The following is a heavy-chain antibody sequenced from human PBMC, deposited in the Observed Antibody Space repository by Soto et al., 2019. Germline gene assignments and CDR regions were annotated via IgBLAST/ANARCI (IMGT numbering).Heavy chain of an antibody. CDR2: IYYIGST. D-gene: IGHD1-26*01. V-gene: IGHV4-59*01. CDR3: ARGYSPALGAPWARVKWFDP. J-gene: IGHJ5*02. Sequence: QVQLQESGPRRVKASETLSLTCTVSGGSMSNYYWSWIRQPPGKGLEWIGYIYYIGSTNYNPSLKSRVTMTVDTSSNQLSLNLTSVTAADTAVYYCARGYSPALGAPWARVKWFDPWGQGTLVTVSS. CDR1: GGSMSNYY.